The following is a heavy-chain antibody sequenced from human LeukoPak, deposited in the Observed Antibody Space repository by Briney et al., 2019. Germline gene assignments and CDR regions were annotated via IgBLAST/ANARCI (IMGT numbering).Heavy chain of an antibody. J-gene: IGHJ4*02. CDR2: ISSSSSYI. Sequence: GGSLRLSCAASGFTFSSYSMNWVRQAPGKGLAWVSSISSSSSYIYYADSVKGRFTISRDNAKNSLYLQMNSLRAEDTAVYYCARKLRYFDWLSDYRYYFDYWGQGTLVTVSS. CDR1: GFTFSSYS. CDR3: ARKLRYFDWLSDYRYYFDY. D-gene: IGHD3-9*01. V-gene: IGHV3-21*01.